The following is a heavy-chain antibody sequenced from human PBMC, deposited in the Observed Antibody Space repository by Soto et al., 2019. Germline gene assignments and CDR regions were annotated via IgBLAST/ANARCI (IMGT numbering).Heavy chain of an antibody. Sequence: QVQLQQWGAGLLKPSETLSLTCAVYGGSFSGYYCTWIRQPPGPGLEWIGEINHSGSTNYNPSLKSRVTISVDTSKNQFPLKLTSVTAADTAVYYCARDKITGRFDYWGQGTLVTVSS. CDR1: GGSFSGYY. CDR3: ARDKITGRFDY. J-gene: IGHJ4*02. CDR2: INHSGST. D-gene: IGHD2-8*02. V-gene: IGHV4-34*01.